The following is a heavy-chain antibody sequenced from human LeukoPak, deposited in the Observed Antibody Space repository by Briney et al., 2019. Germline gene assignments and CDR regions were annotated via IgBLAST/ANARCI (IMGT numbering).Heavy chain of an antibody. Sequence: GGSLRLSCAASGFTFDDYGMSWVRQAPGKGLEWVSAISGSGGSTYYADSVKGRFTISRDNSKNTLYLQMNSLRAEDTAVYYCAKSTPEAGYFDYWGQGTLVTVSS. D-gene: IGHD6-25*01. J-gene: IGHJ4*02. CDR2: ISGSGGST. CDR3: AKSTPEAGYFDY. V-gene: IGHV3-23*01. CDR1: GFTFDDYG.